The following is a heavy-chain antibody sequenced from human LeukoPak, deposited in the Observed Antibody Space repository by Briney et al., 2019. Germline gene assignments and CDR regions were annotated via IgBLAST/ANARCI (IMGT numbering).Heavy chain of an antibody. CDR1: GGSISNSAYY. J-gene: IGHJ4*02. Sequence: SETLSLTCTVSGGSISNSAYYWGWIRQPPGKGLEWIGSIYYSRNTYYNPSLRSRVIISVDTSKNQFSLKLSSVTAAGTAVYYCARRPNWNFEYYFDYWGQGTLVTVSS. CDR3: ARRPNWNFEYYFDY. D-gene: IGHD1-7*01. V-gene: IGHV4-39*01. CDR2: IYYSRNT.